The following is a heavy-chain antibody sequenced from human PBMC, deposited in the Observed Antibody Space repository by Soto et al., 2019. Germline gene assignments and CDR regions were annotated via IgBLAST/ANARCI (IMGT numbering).Heavy chain of an antibody. J-gene: IGHJ4*02. CDR1: GFNFAGYW. D-gene: IGHD3-3*01. CDR2: IYPSDSDT. CDR3: ARGGVSTRTFDY. V-gene: IGHV5-51*01. Sequence: PGESLKISCKGSGFNFAGYWIAWVRQMPGKGLELMGIIYPSDSDTRYRPSFQGQVTISADKSISSAYLQWSSLRASDTAMYYCARGGVSTRTFDYWGQGTPVTVSS.